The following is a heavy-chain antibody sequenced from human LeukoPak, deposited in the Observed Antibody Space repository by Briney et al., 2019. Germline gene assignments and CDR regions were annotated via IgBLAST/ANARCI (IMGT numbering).Heavy chain of an antibody. D-gene: IGHD3-9*01. J-gene: IGHJ3*02. V-gene: IGHV4-4*07. CDR1: GGSISSYY. Sequence: SETLSLTCTVSGGSISSYYWSWIRQPAGKGLEWIGRIYTSGSTNYNPSLKSRVTMSVDTSKNQFSLKLSSVTAADTAVYYCARARYDILTGYSDDAFDNWGQGTMVTVSS. CDR3: ARARYDILTGYSDDAFDN. CDR2: IYTSGST.